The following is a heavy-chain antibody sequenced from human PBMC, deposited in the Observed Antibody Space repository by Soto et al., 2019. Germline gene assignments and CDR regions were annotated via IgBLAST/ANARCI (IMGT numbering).Heavy chain of an antibody. CDR2: ISSSSSTI. D-gene: IGHD5-18*01. CDR3: ARDTADTYYYYGMDV. Sequence: EVQLVESGGGLVQPGGSLRLSCAASGFTFSSYSMNWVRQAPGKGLEWVSYISSSSSTIYYADSVKGRFTISRDNAKNSLYLQMNRLRDEDTAVYYCARDTADTYYYYGMDVWGQGTTVTVSS. CDR1: GFTFSSYS. V-gene: IGHV3-48*02. J-gene: IGHJ6*02.